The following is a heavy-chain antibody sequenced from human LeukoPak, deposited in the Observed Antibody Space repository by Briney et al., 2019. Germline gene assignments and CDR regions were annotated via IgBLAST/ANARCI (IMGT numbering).Heavy chain of an antibody. CDR2: IYYSGGT. D-gene: IGHD3/OR15-3a*01. V-gene: IGHV4-30-4*08. CDR1: GGSLTSADYY. J-gene: IGHJ4*02. Sequence: SETLSLTCTVSGGSLTSADYYWSWIRQPPGKGLECIGYIYYSGGTYYNPSLKSRLTITISADTSKNQFSLNLSSVTAADTAVYYCATVTRWTYYFDYWGQGTLVTVSS. CDR3: ATVTRWTYYFDY.